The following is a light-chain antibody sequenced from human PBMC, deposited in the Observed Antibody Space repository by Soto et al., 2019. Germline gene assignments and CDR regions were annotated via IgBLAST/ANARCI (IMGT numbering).Light chain of an antibody. Sequence: QSALTQPASVSGSPGQSITISCTGTSSDIGGYSYVSWYQHHPGKAPKLMIYEVSNRPSEISYRFSGSRSGNTASLTISGLQAEDEADYYCSSYTSSSTYVFGTGTKVTVL. CDR1: SSDIGGYSY. J-gene: IGLJ1*01. CDR3: SSYTSSSTYV. V-gene: IGLV2-14*01. CDR2: EVS.